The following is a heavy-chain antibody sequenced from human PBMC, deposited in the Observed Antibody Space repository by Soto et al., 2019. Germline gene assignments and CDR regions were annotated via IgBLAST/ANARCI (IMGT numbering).Heavy chain of an antibody. J-gene: IGHJ6*02. CDR1: GFTFTSSA. CDR2: IVVGSGNT. D-gene: IGHD2-15*01. V-gene: IGHV1-58*01. Sequence: SVKVSCKASGFTFTSSAVQWVRQARGQRLEWIGWIVVGSGNTNYAQKFQERVTITRDMSTSTAYMELSSLRSEDTAVYYCAADPGVVVAAISPLYYYYGMDVWGQGTTVTVSS. CDR3: AADPGVVVAAISPLYYYYGMDV.